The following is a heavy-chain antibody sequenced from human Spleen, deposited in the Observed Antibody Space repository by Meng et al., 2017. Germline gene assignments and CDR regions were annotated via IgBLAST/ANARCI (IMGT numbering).Heavy chain of an antibody. CDR2: IYYSGAA. CDR3: ARVSSASSHPRFDP. CDR1: GASISSGDYY. D-gene: IGHD2-2*01. Sequence: QVQLQESGPGLVKPSQTLSLTCTVSGASISSGDYYWSWVRQPPGKGLEWIGYIYYSGAAYYNPSLRSRVTISVDTFKNQFSLELTSVTVADTAVYYCARVSSASSHPRFDPWGQGTLVTVSS. J-gene: IGHJ5*02. V-gene: IGHV4-30-4*01.